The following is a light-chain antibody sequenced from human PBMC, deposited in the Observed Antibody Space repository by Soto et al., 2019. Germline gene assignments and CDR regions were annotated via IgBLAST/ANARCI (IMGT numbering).Light chain of an antibody. Sequence: DIQMTQSPSTLSAFVGDRVTITCRASQSISNWLAWYQQKPGKAPKLLIYLASSLESGVPSRFSGSGSGTEFTLTISSLQSEDFATYYCLQHNSDPRTFGQGTKVDI. CDR2: LAS. CDR1: QSISNW. CDR3: LQHNSDPRT. J-gene: IGKJ1*01. V-gene: IGKV1-5*03.